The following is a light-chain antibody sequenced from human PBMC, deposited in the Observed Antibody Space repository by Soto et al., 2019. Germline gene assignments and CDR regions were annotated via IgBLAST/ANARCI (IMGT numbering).Light chain of an antibody. CDR1: QNINNN. Sequence: EIVMTQSPASLSVSPGERATLSCRASQNINNNLAWYQHKPGQAPRVVIYGASARATGIPARFSGSGSETQFTLTISSLQSEDFAVYYCQQYYDWSPWTFGQGTKVEV. CDR3: QQYYDWSPWT. V-gene: IGKV3-15*01. J-gene: IGKJ1*01. CDR2: GAS.